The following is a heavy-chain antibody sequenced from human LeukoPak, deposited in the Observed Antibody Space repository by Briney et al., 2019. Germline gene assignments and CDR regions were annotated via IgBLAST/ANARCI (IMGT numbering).Heavy chain of an antibody. D-gene: IGHD3-9*01. J-gene: IGHJ4*02. Sequence: SETLSLTCTVSGGSISSYYWSWIRQPPGKGLEWFGYIYYSGSTNYNPSLKSRVTISVDTSKNQFSLKLSSVTAADTAVYYCARSVNYDILTGYYTRFDYWGQGTLVTVSS. V-gene: IGHV4-59*01. CDR1: GGSISSYY. CDR2: IYYSGST. CDR3: ARSVNYDILTGYYTRFDY.